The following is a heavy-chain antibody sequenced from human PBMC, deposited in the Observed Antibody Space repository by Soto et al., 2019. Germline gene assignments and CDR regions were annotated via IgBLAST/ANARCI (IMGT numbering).Heavy chain of an antibody. J-gene: IGHJ6*02. D-gene: IGHD2-8*01. CDR1: GFTFSRSD. V-gene: IGHV3-73*02. CDR2: VRSKIHNYAT. Sequence: QLVESGGGLVQAGGSLRLSCSASGFTFSRSDLHWVRQAPGKGLEWVGRVRSKIHNYATSFADSVRGRFTISRNDSDNTVSLEMSGPKSEDTALYYCSRHEEGRRMVFYGMDVWGQGTTVTVSS. CDR3: SRHEEGRRMVFYGMDV.